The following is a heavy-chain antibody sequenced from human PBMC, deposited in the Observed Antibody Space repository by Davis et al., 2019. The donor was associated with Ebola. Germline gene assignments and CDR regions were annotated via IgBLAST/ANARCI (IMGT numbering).Heavy chain of an antibody. CDR1: GFTFSSYA. J-gene: IGHJ4*02. Sequence: PGGSLRLSCTASGFTFSSYAMHWVRQAPGKGLEWVTVIWNDGSNEYYADSVKGRFTISRDNSKNTLYLQMNSLRAEDTAVYYCTRDLQLKYDILTGYRNFDYWGQGTLVTVSS. CDR3: TRDLQLKYDILTGYRNFDY. V-gene: IGHV3-33*01. CDR2: IWNDGSNE. D-gene: IGHD3-9*01.